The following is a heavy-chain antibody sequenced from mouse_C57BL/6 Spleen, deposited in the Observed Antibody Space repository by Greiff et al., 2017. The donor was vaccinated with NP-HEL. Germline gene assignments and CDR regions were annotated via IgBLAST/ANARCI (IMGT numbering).Heavy chain of an antibody. D-gene: IGHD6-1*01. CDR1: GYTFTDYY. CDR3: ARSLWENWYFDV. V-gene: IGHV1-26*01. J-gene: IGHJ1*03. CDR2: INPNNGGT. Sequence: VQLQQSGPELVKPGASVKISCKASGYTFTDYYMNWVKQSHGKSLEWIGDINPNNGGTSYNQKFKGKATLTVDKSSSTAYMELRSLTSEDSAVYYCARSLWENWYFDVWGTGTTVTVSS.